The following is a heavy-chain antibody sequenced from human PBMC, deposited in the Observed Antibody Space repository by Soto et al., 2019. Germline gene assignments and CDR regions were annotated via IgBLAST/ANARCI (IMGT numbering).Heavy chain of an antibody. CDR3: ASVGTGIERAFDI. J-gene: IGHJ3*02. CDR1: GFTFSSYE. D-gene: IGHD3-10*01. Sequence: GGALRLSCAASGFTFSSYEMNWVRQAPGKGLEWVSYISSSGSTIYYADSVKGRFTISRDNAKNSLYLQMNSLRAEDTAVYYCASVGTGIERAFDIWGHGTMVTVSS. V-gene: IGHV3-48*03. CDR2: ISSSGSTI.